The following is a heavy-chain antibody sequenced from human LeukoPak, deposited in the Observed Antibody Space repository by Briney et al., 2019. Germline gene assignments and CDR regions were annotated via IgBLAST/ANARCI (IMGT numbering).Heavy chain of an antibody. Sequence: PSETPSLTCAVYGGSFSGYYWSWIRQPPGKGLEWIGEINHSGSTNYNPSLKSRVTISVDTSKNQFSLKLSSVTAADTAVYYCARVQNYDHPWYFDLWGRGTLVTVSS. D-gene: IGHD3-3*01. CDR3: ARVQNYDHPWYFDL. CDR2: INHSGST. V-gene: IGHV4-34*01. CDR1: GGSFSGYY. J-gene: IGHJ2*01.